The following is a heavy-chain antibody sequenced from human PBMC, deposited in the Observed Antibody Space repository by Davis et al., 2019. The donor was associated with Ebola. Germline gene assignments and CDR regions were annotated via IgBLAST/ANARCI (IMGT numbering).Heavy chain of an antibody. CDR2: ISAYNGNT. D-gene: IGHD3-3*01. CDR3: ARDQRYDDYYYYGMDV. J-gene: IGHJ6*04. Sequence: ASVKVSCKASGYTFTSYGISWVRQAPGQGLEWMGWISAYNGNTNYAQNLQGRVTMTTDTSTSTAYMELRSLRSDDTAVYYCARDQRYDDYYYYGMDVWGKGTTVTVSS. V-gene: IGHV1-18*01. CDR1: GYTFTSYG.